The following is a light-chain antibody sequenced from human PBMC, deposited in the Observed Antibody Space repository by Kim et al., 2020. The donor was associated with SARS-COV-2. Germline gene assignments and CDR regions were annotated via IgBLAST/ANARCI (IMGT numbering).Light chain of an antibody. CDR3: QAWDSSTVV. V-gene: IGLV3-1*01. Sequence: VSPGQTASITCSGDKVGDKYACWYQQKPGQSPVLVIYQDSKRPSGIPERFSGSNSGNTATLTISGTQAMDEADYYCQAWDSSTVVFGGGTKLTVL. CDR2: QDS. J-gene: IGLJ2*01. CDR1: KVGDKY.